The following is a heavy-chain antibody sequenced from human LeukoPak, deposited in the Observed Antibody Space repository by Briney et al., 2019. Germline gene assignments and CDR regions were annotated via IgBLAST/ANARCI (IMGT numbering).Heavy chain of an antibody. Sequence: GGSLRLSCAASGFTLSSCTMNWVRQAPGKGLEWVSSISSSSSYIYYADSVKGRFTISRDNAKNSLYLQMNSLRAEDTAVYYCAKDHLPGIVVADRDYWGQGTLVTVSS. D-gene: IGHD6-19*01. CDR3: AKDHLPGIVVADRDY. J-gene: IGHJ4*02. V-gene: IGHV3-21*01. CDR2: ISSSSSYI. CDR1: GFTLSSCT.